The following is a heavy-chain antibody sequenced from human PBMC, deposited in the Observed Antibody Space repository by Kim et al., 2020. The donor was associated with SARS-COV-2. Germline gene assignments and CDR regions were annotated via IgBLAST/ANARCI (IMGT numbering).Heavy chain of an antibody. D-gene: IGHD6-19*01. CDR3: ARGWVAGTREDY. CDR2: T. J-gene: IGHJ4*02. V-gene: IGHV4-4*02. Sequence: TNNNPSLTCGVTISVDKSKNQFSLKLSSVTAADTAVYYCARGWVAGTREDYWGQGTLVTVSS.